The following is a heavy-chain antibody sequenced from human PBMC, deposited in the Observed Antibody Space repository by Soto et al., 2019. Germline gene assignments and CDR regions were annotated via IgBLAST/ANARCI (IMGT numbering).Heavy chain of an antibody. V-gene: IGHV5-51*01. J-gene: IGHJ4*02. Sequence: GESLKISCKASVYYFPTHWIAWVRQMPGKGLEWMGLIYPGDSDTRYSPSFEGQVIISADKSITTAYMQWSSLKASDTDIYYCARGIYYSSSAVSMDFWGKGTQVTVSS. CDR3: ARGIYYSSSAVSMDF. CDR1: VYYFPTHW. D-gene: IGHD3-10*01. CDR2: IYPGDSDT.